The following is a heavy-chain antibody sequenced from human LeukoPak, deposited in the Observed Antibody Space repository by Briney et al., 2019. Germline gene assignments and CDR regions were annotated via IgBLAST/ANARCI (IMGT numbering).Heavy chain of an antibody. J-gene: IGHJ4*02. CDR1: GFTLSSYA. Sequence: LRLSCAASGFTLSSYAMSWVRQAPGKGLEWIGYIYYSGSTYYNPSLKSRVTISVDTSKNQFSLKLSSVTAADTAVYYCARAYDFWSGNDYWGQGTLVTVSS. CDR3: ARAYDFWSGNDY. V-gene: IGHV4-30-4*08. CDR2: IYYSGST. D-gene: IGHD3-3*01.